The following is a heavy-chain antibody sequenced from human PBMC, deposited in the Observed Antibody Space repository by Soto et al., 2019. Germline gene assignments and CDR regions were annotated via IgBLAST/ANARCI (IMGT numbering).Heavy chain of an antibody. J-gene: IGHJ4*02. CDR3: ARGEQLWFDY. Sequence: QVQLVQSGAEVKRPGSSVKVSCKASGGTFSKYLFSWVRQAPGQGLEWMGGIIPVFGTPKYAQKFQGRVTVTADESTSTAYMDPTSLNSEDTAVYYCARGEQLWFDYWGQGTLVTVSS. D-gene: IGHD5-18*01. CDR1: GGTFSKYL. CDR2: IIPVFGTP. V-gene: IGHV1-69*01.